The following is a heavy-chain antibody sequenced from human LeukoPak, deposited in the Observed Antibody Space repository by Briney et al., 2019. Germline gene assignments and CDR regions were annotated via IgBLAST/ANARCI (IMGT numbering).Heavy chain of an antibody. J-gene: IGHJ1*01. CDR3: ATARDSGYDFGDEYFQH. CDR2: ISAYNGNT. V-gene: IGHV1-18*04. D-gene: IGHD5-12*01. CDR1: GYTFTSYG. Sequence: ASVKVSCKASGYTFTSYGISWVRQAPGQGLEWMGWISAYNGNTNYAQKLQGRVTMTTDTSTSTAYMELRSLRSDDTAVYYCATARDSGYDFGDEYFQHWGQGTLVTVSS.